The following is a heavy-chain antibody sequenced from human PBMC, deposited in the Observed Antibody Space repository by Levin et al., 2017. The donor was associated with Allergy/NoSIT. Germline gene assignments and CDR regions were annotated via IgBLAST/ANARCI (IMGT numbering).Heavy chain of an antibody. Sequence: PSETLSLTCTVSGGSISGGGYHWTWIRQHPEKGLEWIGYIYYSGSTFYNPSLKSRLMISVDTSKNQFSLNVSSVTAADTAVYSCAREDGSTFDFWGQGALVTVAS. V-gene: IGHV4-31*03. J-gene: IGHJ4*02. CDR3: AREDGSTFDF. CDR1: GGSISGGGYH. D-gene: IGHD2-2*03. CDR2: IYYSGST.